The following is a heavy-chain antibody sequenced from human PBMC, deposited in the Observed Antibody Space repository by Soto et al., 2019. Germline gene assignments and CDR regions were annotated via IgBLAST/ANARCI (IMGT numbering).Heavy chain of an antibody. CDR2: IYHSGST. D-gene: IGHD6-13*01. J-gene: IGHJ6*01. V-gene: IGHV4-30-2*01. CDR1: GGSISSGVYS. CDR3: ARGRPQPGIAIVDV. Sequence: SETLSLTCAVSGGSISSGVYSWTWIRQPPGKGLEWIGNIYHSGSTSYNPSLKSRVTISVDRSKNQFSLKLTSVTAADTAVYYCARGRPQPGIAIVDVCGQRTTVTVSS.